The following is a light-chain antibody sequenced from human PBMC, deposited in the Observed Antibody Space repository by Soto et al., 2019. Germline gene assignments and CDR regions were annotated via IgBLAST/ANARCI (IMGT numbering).Light chain of an antibody. CDR1: QGISTY. V-gene: IGKV1-39*01. Sequence: DIQMTQSPSSLSASVGDRVTITCRASQGISTYLNWYQQKPGKAPKLLIYAASSLQSGVPSRFSGSGSETDFTLTISSLQPEDFATYSCQQSYSTTWTFGQSTKL. J-gene: IGKJ1*01. CDR2: AAS. CDR3: QQSYSTTWT.